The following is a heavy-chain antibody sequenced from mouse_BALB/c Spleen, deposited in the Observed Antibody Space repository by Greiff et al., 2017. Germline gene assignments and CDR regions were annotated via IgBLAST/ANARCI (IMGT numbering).Heavy chain of an antibody. CDR1: GFTFTDYY. J-gene: IGHJ2*01. Sequence: EVQLVESGGGLVQPGGSLRLSCATSGFTFTDYYMSWVRQPPGKALEWLGFIRNKANGYTTEYSASVKGRFTISRDNSQSILYLQMNTLRAEDSATYYCARGGDYFDYWGQGTTLTVSS. CDR3: ARGGDYFDY. V-gene: IGHV7-3*02. CDR2: IRNKANGYTT.